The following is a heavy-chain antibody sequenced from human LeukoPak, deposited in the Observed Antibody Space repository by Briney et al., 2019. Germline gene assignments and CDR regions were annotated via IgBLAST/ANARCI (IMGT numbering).Heavy chain of an antibody. CDR1: GFTFSSYG. Sequence: PGGSLRLSCAASGFTFSSYGMHWVRQAPGKGLEWVAFIRYAGINKYYADSVKGRFTISRDYSKNTLYLQMNSLRAEDTAVYYCARDSVVAATTLVHYYYYMDVWGKGTTVTVSS. CDR2: IRYAGINK. J-gene: IGHJ6*03. V-gene: IGHV3-30*02. CDR3: ARDSVVAATTLVHYYYYMDV. D-gene: IGHD2-15*01.